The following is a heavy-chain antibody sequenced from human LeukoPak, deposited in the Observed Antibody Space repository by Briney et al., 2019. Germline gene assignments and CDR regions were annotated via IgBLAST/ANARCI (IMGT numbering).Heavy chain of an antibody. V-gene: IGHV3-23*05. D-gene: IGHD2/OR15-2a*01. J-gene: IGHJ4*02. CDR3: AKGVSGPQYYFHF. Sequence: GGSLRLSCAASGFTFSDSAMRWVRQAPGKGLEWVSSIDSSGTNTFYADSVKGRFTISRDNSKNTVYLYMVSLRAEDTAMYYCAKGVSGPQYYFHFWGQGNMVTVSS. CDR1: GFTFSDSA. CDR2: IDSSGTNT.